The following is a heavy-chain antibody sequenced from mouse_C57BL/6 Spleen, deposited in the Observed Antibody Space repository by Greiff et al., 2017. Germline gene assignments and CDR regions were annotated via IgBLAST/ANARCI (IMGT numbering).Heavy chain of an antibody. J-gene: IGHJ1*03. CDR3: ARGEGYFDV. CDR2: ISDGGSYT. V-gene: IGHV5-4*01. Sequence: DVQLVESGGGLVKPGGSLKLSCAASGFTFSSYAMSWVRQTPEKRLEWVATISDGGSYTYYPDNVKGRFTISRDNAKNNLYLQMSHLKSEDTAMYYCARGEGYFDVWGTGTTVTVSS. CDR1: GFTFSSYA.